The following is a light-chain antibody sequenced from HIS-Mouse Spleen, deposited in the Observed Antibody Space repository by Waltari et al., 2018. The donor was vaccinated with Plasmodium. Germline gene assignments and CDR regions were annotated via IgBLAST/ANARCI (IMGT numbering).Light chain of an antibody. V-gene: IGLV2-23*01. J-gene: IGLJ3*02. CDR2: EGS. CDR1: SSHFGRYNL. Sequence: QSALTQPASVSGSPGQSFTISCPGTSSHFGRYNLVSCYQQHPGKAPKLMIYEGSKRPSGVSNRFSGSKSGNTASLTISGLQAEDEADYYCCSYAGSSTWVFGGGTKLTVL. CDR3: CSYAGSSTWV.